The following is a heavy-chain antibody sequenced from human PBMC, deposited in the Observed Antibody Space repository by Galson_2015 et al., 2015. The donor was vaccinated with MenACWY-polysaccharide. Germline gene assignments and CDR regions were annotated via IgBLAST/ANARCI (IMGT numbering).Heavy chain of an antibody. CDR2: ISAYNGNT. V-gene: IGHV1-18*01. Sequence: SVKVSCKASGYPFSSFGFSWVRQAPGQGLEWMGWISAYNGNTNYAQNLQGRVTMTTDTSTSTAYMELRSLRSDDTAVYYCARGPMYSGSYFAADYWGQGTLVTVPS. J-gene: IGHJ4*02. CDR1: GYPFSSFG. D-gene: IGHD1-26*01. CDR3: ARGPMYSGSYFAADY.